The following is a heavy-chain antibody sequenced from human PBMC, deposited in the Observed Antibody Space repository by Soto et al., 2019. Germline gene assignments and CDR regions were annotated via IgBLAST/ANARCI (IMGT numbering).Heavy chain of an antibody. CDR2: ISSSGSTI. D-gene: IGHD3-9*01. J-gene: IGHJ6*03. CDR3: ARTTRYDILTGNYYYYMDV. Sequence: GGSLRLSCAASGFTFSDYYMSWIRQAPGKGLEWVSYISSSGSTIYYADSVKGRFTISRDNAKNSLYLQMNSLRAEDTAVYYCARTTRYDILTGNYYYYMDVWGKGTTVTVSS. CDR1: GFTFSDYY. V-gene: IGHV3-11*01.